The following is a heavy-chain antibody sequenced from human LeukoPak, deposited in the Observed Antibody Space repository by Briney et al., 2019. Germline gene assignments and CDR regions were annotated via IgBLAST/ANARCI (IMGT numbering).Heavy chain of an antibody. CDR1: GFTFSSYS. CDR2: ISSSSSYI. J-gene: IGHJ4*02. D-gene: IGHD3-10*01. V-gene: IGHV3-21*01. CDR3: ARDLAPITMVRGVILDS. Sequence: PGGSLRLSCAASGFTFSSYSMNWVRQAPGKGLEWVSSISSSSSYIYYADSVKGRFTISRDKAKNLLYLQMNSRRAEDTAVYYCARDLAPITMVRGVILDSWGQGTLVTASS.